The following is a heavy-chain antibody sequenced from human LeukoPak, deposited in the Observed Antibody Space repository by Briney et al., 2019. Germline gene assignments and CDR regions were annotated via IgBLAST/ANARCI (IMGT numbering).Heavy chain of an antibody. CDR2: INQDGNSQ. CDR3: ARSLWPGDC. Sequence: PGGSLRLSCEASGFAFSSYWASWVRQAPGKGLEWVANINQDGNSQNYVDSVRGRFTISKDNAKNSVYLQMNSLRAEDTAVYYCARSLWPGDCWGQGILVTVSS. J-gene: IGHJ4*02. V-gene: IGHV3-7*01. CDR1: GFAFSSYW. D-gene: IGHD2-21*01.